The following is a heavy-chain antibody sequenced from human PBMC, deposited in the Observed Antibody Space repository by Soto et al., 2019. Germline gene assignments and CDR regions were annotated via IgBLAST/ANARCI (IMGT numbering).Heavy chain of an antibody. CDR3: ARDRYCSGGSCYILDY. CDR2: ICGSGRKT. V-gene: IGHV3-23*01. CDR1: GFTFTSYA. D-gene: IGHD2-15*01. Sequence: LRLSCAASGFTFTSYAMSWVRQAPGKGLEWVAEICGSGRKTSYADSVKGRFTISRDNSKNTLYLQMNSLRAEDTAVYYCARDRYCSGGSCYILDYWGQGTLVTVSS. J-gene: IGHJ4*02.